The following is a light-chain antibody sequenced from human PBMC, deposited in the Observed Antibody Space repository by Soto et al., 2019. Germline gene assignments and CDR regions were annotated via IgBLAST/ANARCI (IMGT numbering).Light chain of an antibody. CDR1: QNIYGN. Sequence: EIVLTQSPATLSLSPLGRATVSFRGSQNIYGNLAWYHQRAGPATSPLIYRASTRATGAPARFSGSGSGTEFTLTISRLQSGYFIVYSCLQYNNLWAFGQGTKVDIK. V-gene: IGKV3-15*01. CDR3: LQYNNLWA. CDR2: RAS. J-gene: IGKJ1*01.